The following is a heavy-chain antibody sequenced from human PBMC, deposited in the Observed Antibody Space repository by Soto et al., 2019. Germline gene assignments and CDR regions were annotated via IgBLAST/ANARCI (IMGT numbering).Heavy chain of an antibody. J-gene: IGHJ4*02. V-gene: IGHV4-59*08. CDR1: GGSISSYY. Sequence: QVQLQESGPGLVKPSETLSLTCTVSGGSISSYYWSWIRQPPGKGLEWIGYIYYSGGTNYNPSLKSRVTISVDTSKNQFSLKLSSVTAADTAVYYCARRFSGYRYFDYWGQGTLVTVSS. CDR2: IYYSGGT. D-gene: IGHD5-12*01. CDR3: ARRFSGYRYFDY.